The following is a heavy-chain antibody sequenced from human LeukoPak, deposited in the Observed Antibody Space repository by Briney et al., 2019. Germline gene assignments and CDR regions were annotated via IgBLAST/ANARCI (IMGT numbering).Heavy chain of an antibody. V-gene: IGHV4-59*01. J-gene: IGHJ6*02. Sequence: SETLSLTCTVSGGSISSYYWSWIRQPPGKGLEWIGYIYYSGSTNYNPSLKSRVTISVDTSKNQFSLKLSSVTAADTAVYYCARATPYYYCGMDVWGQGTTVTVSS. CDR2: IYYSGST. CDR3: ARATPYYYCGMDV. CDR1: GGSISSYY.